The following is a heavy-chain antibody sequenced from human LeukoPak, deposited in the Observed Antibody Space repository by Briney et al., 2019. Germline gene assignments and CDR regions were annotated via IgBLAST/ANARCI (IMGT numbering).Heavy chain of an antibody. V-gene: IGHV3-30*04. Sequence: GGSLRLSCAASGFTFSSYAMHWVRQAPGKGLEWVAVISYDGSNKYYADSVKGRFTISRDNSKNTLYLQMNSLRAEDTAVYYCAKAPYYYYGMDVWGQGTTVTVSS. CDR1: GFTFSSYA. J-gene: IGHJ6*02. CDR2: ISYDGSNK. CDR3: AKAPYYYYGMDV.